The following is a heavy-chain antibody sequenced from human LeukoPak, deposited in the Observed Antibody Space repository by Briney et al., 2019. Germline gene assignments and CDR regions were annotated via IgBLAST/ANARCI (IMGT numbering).Heavy chain of an antibody. D-gene: IGHD5-18*01. V-gene: IGHV1-2*02. CDR1: GYTFTGYY. J-gene: IGHJ4*02. CDR3: AREADTAMVIDY. Sequence: GASVKVSCKASGYTFTGYYMHWVRQAPGQGLEWMGWINSNSGGTNYAQKFQGRVTMTRDTSINTAYMELSRLRSDDTAVYYCAREADTAMVIDYWGQGTLVTVSS. CDR2: INSNSGGT.